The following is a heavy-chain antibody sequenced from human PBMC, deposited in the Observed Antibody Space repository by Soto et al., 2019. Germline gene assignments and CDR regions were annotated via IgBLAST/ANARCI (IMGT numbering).Heavy chain of an antibody. CDR3: ARHAETDYDDLFDY. Sequence: QVQLQESGPGLVKPSQTLSLTCTVSGVSISSYYWSWIRQPPGKGLEWIGYIYYSVSTNYNPSLKSRVTRSVDTSKNQFSLKLTSVGAADTAVYYCARHAETDYDDLFDYWGQGTLVTVSS. J-gene: IGHJ4*02. CDR1: GVSISSYY. CDR2: IYYSVST. D-gene: IGHD4-17*01. V-gene: IGHV4-59*12.